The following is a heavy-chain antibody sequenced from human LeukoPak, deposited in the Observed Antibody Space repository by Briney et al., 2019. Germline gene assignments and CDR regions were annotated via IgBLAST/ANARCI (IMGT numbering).Heavy chain of an antibody. J-gene: IGHJ3*02. CDR1: GGSISSYY. V-gene: IGHV4-59*01. Sequence: SETLSLTCTVSGGSISSYYWSWIRQPPGKGLEWIGYIYYSGSTNYNPSLKSRVTISVDASKNQFSLKLSSVTAADTAVYYCARADDAFDIWGQGTMVTVSS. CDR3: ARADDAFDI. CDR2: IYYSGST.